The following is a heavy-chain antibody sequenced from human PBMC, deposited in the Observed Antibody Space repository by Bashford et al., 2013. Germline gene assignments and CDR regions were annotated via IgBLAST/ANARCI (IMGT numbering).Heavy chain of an antibody. CDR3: ARIRIGYAVLKAGPTPGYYYYYMDV. V-gene: IGHV4-59*12. CDR2: SIYSGST. J-gene: IGHJ6*03. D-gene: IGHD1-1*01. Sequence: SETLSLTCTVSGGSISSYYWSWIRAAPREGTGVDWGISIYSGSTNYNPSLKSRVTISVDTSKNQFSLKLSSVTAVDTAVYYCARIRIGYAVLKAGPTPGYYYYYMDVWGKGTTVTVSS. CDR1: GGSISSYY.